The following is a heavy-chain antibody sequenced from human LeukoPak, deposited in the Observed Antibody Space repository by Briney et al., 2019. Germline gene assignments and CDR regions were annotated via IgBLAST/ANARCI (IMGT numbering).Heavy chain of an antibody. CDR3: AVAGTYYYYGMDV. CDR1: GFTFSSYA. Sequence: GGSLRLSCAASGFTFSSYAMNWVRQAPGKGLEWVALISYDGSNKNYADSVKGRFTISRDNSKNTLYLQMNSLRAEDTAVYYCAVAGTYYYYGMDVWGQGTTVTVSS. D-gene: IGHD6-19*01. J-gene: IGHJ6*02. CDR2: ISYDGSNK. V-gene: IGHV3-30-3*01.